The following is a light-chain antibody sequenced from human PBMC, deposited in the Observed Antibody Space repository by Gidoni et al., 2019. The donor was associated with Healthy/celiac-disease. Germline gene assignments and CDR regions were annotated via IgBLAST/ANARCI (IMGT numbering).Light chain of an antibody. CDR2: DAS. V-gene: IGKV1-13*02. J-gene: IGKJ4*01. CDR3: RQFNSYPPT. Sequence: IQLPQSPSSLSASVGDRVTITCRASQGIRSAIAWYQQKPGKAPKLLIYDASSLESGVPSRFSGSGSGTDFTLTISSLQPEDFATYYCRQFNSYPPTFGGGTKVEIK. CDR1: QGIRSA.